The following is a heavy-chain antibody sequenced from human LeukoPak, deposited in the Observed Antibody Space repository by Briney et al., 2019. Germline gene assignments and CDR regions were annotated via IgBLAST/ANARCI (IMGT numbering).Heavy chain of an antibody. CDR1: GFTFSGHN. V-gene: IGHV3-48*04. CDR3: ARDFQGGIWASGY. J-gene: IGHJ4*02. D-gene: IGHD3-16*01. CDR2: VSISSGTI. Sequence: GGSLRLSCAASGFTFSGHNMNWVRQAPGKGLEWISFVSISSGTIYYADSVNGRFRISRDNAKSSLDLELSRLRSDDTAVYYCARDFQGGIWASGYWGQGTLVTVSS.